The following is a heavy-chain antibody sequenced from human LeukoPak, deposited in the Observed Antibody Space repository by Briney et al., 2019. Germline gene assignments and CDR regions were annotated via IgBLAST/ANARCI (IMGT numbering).Heavy chain of an antibody. CDR2: IWYDGSNK. V-gene: IGHV3-33*01. CDR1: GFTFSSYG. J-gene: IGHJ4*02. CDR3: AREISSWGFDY. Sequence: GGSLRLSCAASGFTFSSYGMHWVRQAPGKGLEWVAVIWYDGSNKYYADSVKGRFIISRDNSKNTLYLQMNSLRAEDTAVYYCAREISSWGFDYWGQGTLVTVSS. D-gene: IGHD6-13*01.